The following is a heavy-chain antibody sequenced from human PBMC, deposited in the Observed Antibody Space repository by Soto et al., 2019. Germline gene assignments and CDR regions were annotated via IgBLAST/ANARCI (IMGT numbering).Heavy chain of an antibody. V-gene: IGHV1-18*01. D-gene: IGHD2-15*01. Sequence: ASVKVSCKVSGYTFTSYGISWVRQAPGQGLEWMGWISAYNGNTNYAQKLQGRVTMTADTSTSTAYMELRSLRSDDTAVYYCGRDPRYCSGGSCYPKYYYYGMDVWGQGTTVTVSS. CDR1: GYTFTSYG. CDR2: ISAYNGNT. J-gene: IGHJ6*02. CDR3: GRDPRYCSGGSCYPKYYYYGMDV.